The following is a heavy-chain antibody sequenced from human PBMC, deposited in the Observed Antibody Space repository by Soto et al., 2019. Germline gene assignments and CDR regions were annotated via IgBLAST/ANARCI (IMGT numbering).Heavy chain of an antibody. CDR3: ARDGYSYGGVDY. D-gene: IGHD5-18*01. V-gene: IGHV5-51*01. J-gene: IGHJ4*02. CDR2: INPGDSDT. CDR1: GYTFSNYW. Sequence: PGESLKISCQASGYTFSNYWIGCVRQMPGQGLEWMGIINPGDSDTRYNPSLQGQVTFSVDKSITTAYLQWSSLRSDDTAVYYCARDGYSYGGVDYWGQGTLVTVSS.